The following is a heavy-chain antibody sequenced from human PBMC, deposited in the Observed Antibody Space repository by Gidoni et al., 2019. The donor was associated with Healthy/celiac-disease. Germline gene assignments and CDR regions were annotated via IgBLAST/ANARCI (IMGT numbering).Heavy chain of an antibody. V-gene: IGHV3-30*18. J-gene: IGHJ4*02. CDR3: AKGRGVTGY. D-gene: IGHD1-20*01. CDR2: ISYDGSNK. CDR1: GLPFSSYG. Sequence: QVQLVESGGGVVQPGRSLRLSCAASGLPFSSYGMHWVRQAPGKGLEWVAVISYDGSNKYYADSVKGRFTISRDNSKNTLYLQMNSLRAEDTAVYYCAKGRGVTGYWGQGTLVTVSS.